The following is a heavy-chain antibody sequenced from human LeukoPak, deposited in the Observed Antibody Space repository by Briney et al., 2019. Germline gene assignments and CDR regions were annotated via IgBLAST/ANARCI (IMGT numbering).Heavy chain of an antibody. V-gene: IGHV3-30*18. D-gene: IGHD2-2*01. Sequence: PGGSLRLSCAASGFTFSSYGMHWVRQAPGKGLEWVAVISYDGSNTCHADSVKGRFPISRDNSKKTLYLQMSSLRAEDTAVYYCAKGAEDLRAAHYYYYYHMDVWGKGTTVTVSS. CDR2: ISYDGSNT. J-gene: IGHJ6*03. CDR1: GFTFSSYG. CDR3: AKGAEDLRAAHYYYYYHMDV.